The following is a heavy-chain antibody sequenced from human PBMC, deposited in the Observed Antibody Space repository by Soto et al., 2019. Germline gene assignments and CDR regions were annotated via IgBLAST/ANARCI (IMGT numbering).Heavy chain of an antibody. CDR1: GYSFTSYW. V-gene: IGHV5-51*01. CDR3: ARTSAAGKYYYGMDV. Sequence: DSLKVSWKGSGYSFTSYWISWVRQIPGKGLEWMGIIYPGDSDTRYSPSFQGQVTISADKSISTAYLQWSSLKASDTAMYYCARTSAAGKYYYGMDVWGQGTTVTVSS. J-gene: IGHJ6*02. CDR2: IYPGDSDT. D-gene: IGHD6-13*01.